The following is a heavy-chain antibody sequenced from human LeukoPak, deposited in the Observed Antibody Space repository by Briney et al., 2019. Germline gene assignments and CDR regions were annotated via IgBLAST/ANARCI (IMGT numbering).Heavy chain of an antibody. Sequence: PGGSLRLSCAASGFTFSGYWMNWVRQAPVKGLEWVATIKQDGSAKYYVDSVKGRFTISRDNAKNSLYLQMNSLRAEDTAVYYCARGRRIAAAGLYYFDYWGQGTLVTVSS. CDR1: GFTFSGYW. CDR3: ARGRRIAAAGLYYFDY. V-gene: IGHV3-7*02. D-gene: IGHD6-13*01. J-gene: IGHJ4*02. CDR2: IKQDGSAK.